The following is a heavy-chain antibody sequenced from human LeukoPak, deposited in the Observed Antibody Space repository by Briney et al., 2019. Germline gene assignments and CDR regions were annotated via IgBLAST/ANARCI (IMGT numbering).Heavy chain of an antibody. CDR3: ARGPYSYDSSGAFDI. CDR1: GGSISSGNYY. Sequence: KPSETLSLTCTVSGGSISSGNYYWTWIRQPAGKGLEWIGRMFTSGSTNYNPSLKSRVTISVDTSKNQFSLKLSSVTAADTAVYFCARGPYSYDSSGAFDIWGQGTMVTVSS. CDR2: MFTSGST. V-gene: IGHV4-61*02. J-gene: IGHJ3*02. D-gene: IGHD3-22*01.